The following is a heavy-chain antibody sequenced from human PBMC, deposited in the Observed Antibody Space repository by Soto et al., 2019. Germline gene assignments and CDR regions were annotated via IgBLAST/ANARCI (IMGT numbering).Heavy chain of an antibody. V-gene: IGHV3-23*01. CDR3: AKINPAAGKGY. Sequence: GGSLRLSCAASGFTFSSYAMNWVRQAPGKGLEWVSAIGDSGRSTYYADSVKGRFTISRDNSKNTLYLQMSSLRAEDTAVYYCAKINPAAGKGYWGQGTLVTVSS. CDR2: IGDSGRST. D-gene: IGHD6-13*01. J-gene: IGHJ4*02. CDR1: GFTFSSYA.